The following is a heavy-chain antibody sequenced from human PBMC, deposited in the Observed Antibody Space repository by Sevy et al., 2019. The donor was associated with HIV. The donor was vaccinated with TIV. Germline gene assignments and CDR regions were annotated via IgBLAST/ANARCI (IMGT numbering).Heavy chain of an antibody. J-gene: IGHJ4*02. Sequence: GGSLRLSCAASGFTFSSYSMNWVRQAPGKGLEWVSSISSSSSYIYYADSVKGRFTISRDNAKNSLYLQMNSLRAEDTAVYYCARDPHSSSWPYYFDYWCQGTLVTVSS. CDR3: ARDPHSSSWPYYFDY. D-gene: IGHD6-13*01. V-gene: IGHV3-21*01. CDR1: GFTFSSYS. CDR2: ISSSSSYI.